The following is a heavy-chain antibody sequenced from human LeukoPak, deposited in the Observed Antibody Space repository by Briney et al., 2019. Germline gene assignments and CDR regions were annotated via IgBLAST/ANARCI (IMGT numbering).Heavy chain of an antibody. CDR3: ARGFYCSGGSCRYYYYYYMDV. D-gene: IGHD2-15*01. CDR1: GFTFSDYY. CDR2: INHSGST. V-gene: IGHV4-34*01. Sequence: PGGSLRLSCAASGFTFSDYYMSWIRQPPGKGLEWIGEINHSGSTNYNPSLKSRVTISVDTSKNQFSLKLSSVTAADTAVYYCARGFYCSGGSCRYYYYYYMDVWGKGTTVTVSS. J-gene: IGHJ6*03.